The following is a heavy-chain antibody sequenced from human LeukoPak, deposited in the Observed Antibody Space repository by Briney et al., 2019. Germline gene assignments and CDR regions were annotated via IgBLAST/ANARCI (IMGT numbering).Heavy chain of an antibody. J-gene: IGHJ4*02. Sequence: GGSLRLSCAASGFTFSSYAMSWVRQAPGKGLEWVSSISGTGGTTYYADSVKGRFTISRDNAKNTLYLQMNSLRAEDTAVYHCATGRSYFDYWGEGTLVSVSS. CDR3: ATGRSYFDY. V-gene: IGHV3-23*01. CDR2: ISGTGGTT. CDR1: GFTFSSYA.